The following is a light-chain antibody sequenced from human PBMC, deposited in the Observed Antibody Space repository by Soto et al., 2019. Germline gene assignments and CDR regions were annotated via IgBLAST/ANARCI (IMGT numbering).Light chain of an antibody. V-gene: IGKV3-20*01. J-gene: IGKJ1*01. CDR3: QQYGASPWT. CDR2: GVS. Sequence: EIVLTQSPGTLSLSPGDSATLSCRASQSVSSSSLAWYQQKPGQAPRLLFFGVSNRAAGVPDRFGGSGSGTDFPLTISRLEPEDFAVYHCQQYGASPWTFGQGTKVDIK. CDR1: QSVSSSS.